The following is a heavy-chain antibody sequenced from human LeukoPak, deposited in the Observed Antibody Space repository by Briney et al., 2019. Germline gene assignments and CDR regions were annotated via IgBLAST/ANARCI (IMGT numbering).Heavy chain of an antibody. J-gene: IGHJ4*02. D-gene: IGHD3-22*01. CDR2: IYTSGST. CDR1: GGSISSGSYY. Sequence: PSQTLSLTCTVSGGSISSGSYYWSWIRQPAGKGLEWIGRIYTSGSTNYNPSLKSRVTISVDTSKNQFSLKLSSVTAADTAVYYCARDNNYYDSSGYLPNLGYWGQGTLVTVSS. CDR3: ARDNNYYDSSGYLPNLGY. V-gene: IGHV4-61*02.